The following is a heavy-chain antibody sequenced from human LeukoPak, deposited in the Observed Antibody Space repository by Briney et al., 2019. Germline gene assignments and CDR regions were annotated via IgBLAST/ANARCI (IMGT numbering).Heavy chain of an antibody. D-gene: IGHD2-2*01. V-gene: IGHV3-15*01. CDR1: GFTFSSYG. CDR2: IKTKTDGGTT. Sequence: GGSLRLSCAASGFTFSSYGMSWVRQAPGKGLEWVGRIKTKTDGGTTDYAAVVKGRFTISRDDSKNTLYLQMNSLKSEETAVYYCTTVGRYCSSISCYRVIDYWGQGTLVTVSS. J-gene: IGHJ4*02. CDR3: TTVGRYCSSISCYRVIDY.